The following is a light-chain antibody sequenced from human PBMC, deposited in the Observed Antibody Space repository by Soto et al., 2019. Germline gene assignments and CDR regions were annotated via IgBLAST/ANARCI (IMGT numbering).Light chain of an antibody. CDR3: SSYTSSSTLV. CDR1: RSDVGGYNY. V-gene: IGLV2-14*01. Sequence: QSALTQPASVSGSPGQSITISCTGTRSDVGGYNYVSWYQQHPGKAPKLMIYDVSNRPSGVSNRFSGSKSGNTASLTISGIQAEDEADYYCSSYTSSSTLVFGGGTKLTVL. J-gene: IGLJ2*01. CDR2: DVS.